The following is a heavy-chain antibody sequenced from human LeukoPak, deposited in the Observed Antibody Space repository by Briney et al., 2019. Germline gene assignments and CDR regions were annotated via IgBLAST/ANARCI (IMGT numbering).Heavy chain of an antibody. J-gene: IGHJ4*02. CDR1: GYTFTAYY. CDR2: INPNTGDT. Sequence: GASVKVSCKASGYTFTAYYMHWVRQAPGQGLEWMGWINPNTGDTNYAQKFQGRITMTRDTTISTAYLELSRLTSDDTAVYYCASYPRYVSTPPFDYWGQGTLVTVSS. D-gene: IGHD2-15*01. CDR3: ASYPRYVSTPPFDY. V-gene: IGHV1-2*02.